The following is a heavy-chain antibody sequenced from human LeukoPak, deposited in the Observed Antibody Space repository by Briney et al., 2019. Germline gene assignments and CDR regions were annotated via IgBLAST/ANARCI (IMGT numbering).Heavy chain of an antibody. CDR1: GDSISSRSYY. Sequence: SETLPLTCTVSGDSISSRSYYWGWIRQPPGKGLEWIGSIYYSGSTYYNPSLKSRVTISVNTSKNQFSLKLSSVTAADTAVYYCARFSSIAAAFDYWGLGTLVTVSS. CDR3: ARFSSIAAAFDY. D-gene: IGHD6-13*01. CDR2: IYYSGST. J-gene: IGHJ4*02. V-gene: IGHV4-39*07.